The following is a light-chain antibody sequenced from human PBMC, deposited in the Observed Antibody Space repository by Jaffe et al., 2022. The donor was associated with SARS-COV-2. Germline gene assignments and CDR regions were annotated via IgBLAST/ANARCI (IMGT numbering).Light chain of an antibody. Sequence: DIQMTQSPSSLSASVGDRVTITCRASQSISSYLNWYQQKVGKAPKVLIYAASSLQSGVPSRFSGSGSGTDFTLTISNLQPEDSATYYCQQSYRIPRKTFGQGTKVEVK. CDR2: AAS. CDR3: QQSYRIPRKT. J-gene: IGKJ1*01. CDR1: QSISSY. V-gene: IGKV1-39*01.